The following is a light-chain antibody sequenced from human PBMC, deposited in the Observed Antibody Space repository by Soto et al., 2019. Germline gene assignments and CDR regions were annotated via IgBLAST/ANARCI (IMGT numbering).Light chain of an antibody. Sequence: QSVLTRPASVSGSPGQSITISCTGTSSDVGGYNYVSWYQQHPGKAPKLMIYEVSNRPSGVSNRFSGSKSGNTASLTISGLQAEDEADYYCSSYTSSSTGVVFGGGTKVTVL. V-gene: IGLV2-14*01. CDR3: SSYTSSSTGVV. J-gene: IGLJ2*01. CDR1: SSDVGGYNY. CDR2: EVS.